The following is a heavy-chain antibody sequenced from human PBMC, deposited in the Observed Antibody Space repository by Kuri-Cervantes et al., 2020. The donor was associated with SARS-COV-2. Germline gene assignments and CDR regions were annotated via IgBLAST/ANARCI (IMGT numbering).Heavy chain of an antibody. V-gene: IGHV3-23*01. J-gene: IGHJ3*02. CDR2: ISGSGGST. D-gene: IGHD1-26*01. Sequence: GESLKISCAASGFTSSSYAMSWVRQAPGKGLEWVSAISGSGGSTYYADSVKGRFTISRDNSKNTLYLQMNSLRAEDTAVYYCAKGPVGATGAFDIWGQGTMVTVSS. CDR1: GFTSSSYA. CDR3: AKGPVGATGAFDI.